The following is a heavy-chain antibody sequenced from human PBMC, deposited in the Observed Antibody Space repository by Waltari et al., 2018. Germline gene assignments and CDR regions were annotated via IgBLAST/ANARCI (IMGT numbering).Heavy chain of an antibody. CDR1: GYSISRGYY. V-gene: IGHV4-38-2*02. Sequence: QVQLQESGPGLVKPSETLSLTCTVSGYSISRGYYWGWILQPPGKGLQWIGSIYHSGGTYYNPSLKSRVTISVDTSKNQFSLKLSSVTAADTAVYYCARDPYYDFWSGLFPDYWGQGTLVTVSS. CDR3: ARDPYYDFWSGLFPDY. D-gene: IGHD3-3*01. J-gene: IGHJ4*02. CDR2: IYHSGGT.